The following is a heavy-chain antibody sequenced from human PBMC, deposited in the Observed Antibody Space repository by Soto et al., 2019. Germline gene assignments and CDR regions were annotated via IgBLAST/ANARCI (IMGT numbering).Heavy chain of an antibody. V-gene: IGHV1-18*01. CDR1: GYTFTSYG. CDR2: ISAYNGNT. CDR3: ARVRGVVAATPSRIDP. D-gene: IGHD2-15*01. J-gene: IGHJ5*02. Sequence: ASVKVSCKASGYTFTSYGISWVRQAPGQGLEWMGWISAYNGNTNYAQKLQGRVTMTTDTSTSTAYMELRSLRSDDTAVYYCARVRGVVAATPSRIDPWGQGTLVTVSS.